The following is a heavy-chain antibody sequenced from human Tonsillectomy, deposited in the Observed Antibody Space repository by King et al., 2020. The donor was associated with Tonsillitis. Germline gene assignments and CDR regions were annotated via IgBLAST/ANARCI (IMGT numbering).Heavy chain of an antibody. J-gene: IGHJ5*02. CDR1: GFTFSSYA. D-gene: IGHD3-22*01. V-gene: IGHV3-30-3*01. CDR2: ISYDGSNK. Sequence: VQLVESGGGVVQPGRSLRLSCAASGFTFSSYAMHWVRQAPGKGLEWVAVISYDGSNKYYADSVKGRFTISRDNSKNTLYLQMNSLRAEDTAVYYCARDGQGYYDSSGYPLFDPWGQGTLVTVSS. CDR3: ARDGQGYYDSSGYPLFDP.